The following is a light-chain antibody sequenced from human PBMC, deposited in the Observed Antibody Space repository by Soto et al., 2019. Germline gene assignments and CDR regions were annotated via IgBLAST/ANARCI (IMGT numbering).Light chain of an antibody. V-gene: IGKV3-20*01. CDR2: ATS. CDR3: HQFGYSPRT. CDR1: QTVNSDY. J-gene: IGKJ1*01. Sequence: EIVMTQSPATLSVSPGERATLSCRASQTVNSDYLAWFQQRPGQAPRLLIFATSRRATDMPDRFSGSGSGTDFTLAIRRLEPEDFAVYYCHQFGYSPRTFGQGTKVDIK.